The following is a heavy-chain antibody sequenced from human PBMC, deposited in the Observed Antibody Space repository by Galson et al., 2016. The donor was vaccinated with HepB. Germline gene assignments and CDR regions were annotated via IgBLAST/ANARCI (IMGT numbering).Heavy chain of an antibody. D-gene: IGHD1-26*01. CDR3: AGHLRVGYGMDV. CDR2: IYYSGST. Sequence: PGKGLEWIGSIYYSGSTYYNPSLKSRVTISVDTSKNQFSLKLSSVIAAETAVYYCAGHLRVGYGMDVWGHGTTVTVSS. J-gene: IGHJ6*02. V-gene: IGHV4-39*01.